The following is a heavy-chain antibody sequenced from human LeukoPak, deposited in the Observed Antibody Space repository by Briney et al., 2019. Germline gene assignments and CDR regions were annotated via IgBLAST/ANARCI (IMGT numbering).Heavy chain of an antibody. D-gene: IGHD3-9*01. Sequence: GASAKVSCKASGYTFTSYGISWVRQAPGQGLEWMGWISAYNGNTNYAQKLQGRVTMTTDTSTSTAYMGLRSLRSDDTAVYYCARDLRYFDPPDIWGQGTMVTVSS. CDR2: ISAYNGNT. J-gene: IGHJ3*02. CDR1: GYTFTSYG. V-gene: IGHV1-18*01. CDR3: ARDLRYFDPPDI.